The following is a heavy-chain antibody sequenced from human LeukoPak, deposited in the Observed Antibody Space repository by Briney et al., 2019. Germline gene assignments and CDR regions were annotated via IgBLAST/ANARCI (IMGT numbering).Heavy chain of an antibody. J-gene: IGHJ6*02. CDR2: ICYSGST. V-gene: IGHV4-39*01. D-gene: IGHD2/OR15-2a*01. CDR3: ATLLGVGYYYYYYGMDV. Sequence: SENLSLTCTVSGGSISSSSYYWGWIRQPPGKGLEWIGSICYSGSTYYNPSLKSRVTISVDTSKNQFSLKLSSVTAADTAVYYCATLLGVGYYYYYYGMDVWGQGTTVTVSS. CDR1: GGSISSSSYY.